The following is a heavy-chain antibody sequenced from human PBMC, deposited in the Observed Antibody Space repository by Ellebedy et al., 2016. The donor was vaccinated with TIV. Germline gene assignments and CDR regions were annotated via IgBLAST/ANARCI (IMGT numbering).Heavy chain of an antibody. D-gene: IGHD1-1*01. J-gene: IGHJ5*02. Sequence: MPSETLSLTCTVSGGPFSGYFWSWLRQPPGQGLQWIAYVHPTGTTNFLPSLKSRVTISLDTSKSQFSLKMTSVTAADTAIYFCARMPIYNASFGWFDPWGQGTLVAVSS. CDR2: VHPTGTT. CDR3: ARMPIYNASFGWFDP. CDR1: GGPFSGYF. V-gene: IGHV4-59*01.